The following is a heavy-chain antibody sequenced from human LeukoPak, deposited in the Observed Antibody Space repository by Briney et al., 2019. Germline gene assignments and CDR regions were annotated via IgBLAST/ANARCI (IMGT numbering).Heavy chain of an antibody. Sequence: ASVKVPCKASGYTSTTYYIHWVRQAPGQGLEWMGIINPSGASTMYAQKLQGRVTMTMDTSTSTVYMELSSLRSEDTAMYYCARGPPGWVYDITKRGLFDPWGQGTLVTVSS. CDR1: GYTSTTYY. CDR2: INPSGAST. J-gene: IGHJ5*02. D-gene: IGHD3-22*01. CDR3: ARGPPGWVYDITKRGLFDP. V-gene: IGHV1-46*01.